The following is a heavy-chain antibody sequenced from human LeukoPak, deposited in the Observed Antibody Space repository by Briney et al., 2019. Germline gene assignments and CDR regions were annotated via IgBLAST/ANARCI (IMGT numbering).Heavy chain of an antibody. CDR3: AKDTVRNVASNYYDSSGYYSRDDY. V-gene: IGHV3-74*01. CDR2: INSDGSST. J-gene: IGHJ4*02. Sequence: PGGSLRLSCAASGFTFSSSWMHWVRQPPGKGLVWVSRINSDGSSTTYADSVKGRFTISRDNAKNTLYLHMNSLRAEDTAIYYCAKDTVRNVASNYYDSSGYYSRDDYWGQGTLVTVSS. CDR1: GFTFSSSW. D-gene: IGHD3-22*01.